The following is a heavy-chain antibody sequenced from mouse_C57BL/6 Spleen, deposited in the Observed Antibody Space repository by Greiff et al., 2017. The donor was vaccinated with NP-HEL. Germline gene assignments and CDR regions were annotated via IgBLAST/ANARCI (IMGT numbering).Heavy chain of an antibody. V-gene: IGHV1-63*01. CDR1: GYTFTNYW. D-gene: IGHD1-1*01. Sequence: QVHVKQSGAELVRPGTSVKMSCKASGYTFTNYWIGWAKQRPGHGLEWIGDIYPGGGYTNYNEKFKGKATLTADKSSSTAYMQFSSLTSEDSAIYYCAKYGSLPGAMDYWGQGTSVTVSS. CDR3: AKYGSLPGAMDY. J-gene: IGHJ4*01. CDR2: IYPGGGYT.